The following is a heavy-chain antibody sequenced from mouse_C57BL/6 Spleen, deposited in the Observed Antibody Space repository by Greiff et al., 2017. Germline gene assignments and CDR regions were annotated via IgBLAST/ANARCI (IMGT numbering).Heavy chain of an antibody. CDR1: GYTFTSYW. Sequence: QAQLQQPGAELVKPGASVKMSCKASGYTFTSYWITGVKQRAGQGLEWIGDIYPGSGSTNYNEKFKSKATLSVDTSSSTAYMQLSSLTSEDSAVYYCARRYYGSSYFDCWGPGTTLTVSS. CDR3: ARRYYGSSYFDC. V-gene: IGHV1-55*01. D-gene: IGHD1-1*01. CDR2: IYPGSGST. J-gene: IGHJ2*01.